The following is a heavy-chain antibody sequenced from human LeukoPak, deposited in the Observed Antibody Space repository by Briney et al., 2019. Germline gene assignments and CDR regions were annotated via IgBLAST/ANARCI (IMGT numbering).Heavy chain of an antibody. Sequence: PGGSLRLSCAASGFTVSSNYMSWIRQAPGKGLEWVSYISSSSSYTNYADSVKGRFTISRDNAKNSLYLQMNSLRAEDTAVYYCARDRYCSSTSCLDAFDIWGQGTMVTVSS. V-gene: IGHV3-11*06. CDR1: GFTVSSNY. CDR3: ARDRYCSSTSCLDAFDI. CDR2: ISSSSSYT. D-gene: IGHD2-2*01. J-gene: IGHJ3*02.